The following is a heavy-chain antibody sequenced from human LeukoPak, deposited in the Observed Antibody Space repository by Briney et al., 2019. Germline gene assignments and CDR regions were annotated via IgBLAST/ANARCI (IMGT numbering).Heavy chain of an antibody. V-gene: IGHV4-39*07. CDR3: ARDVRLKDFIAVAPWFDP. D-gene: IGHD6-19*01. CDR2: IYYSGST. J-gene: IGHJ5*02. Sequence: PSETLSLTCTVSGGSISSSPYYWGWIRQPPGKGLEWIGSIYYSGSTYYNPSLKSRVTISVDTSKNQFSLKLSSVTAADTAVYYCARDVRLKDFIAVAPWFDPWGQGTLVTVSS. CDR1: GGSISSSPYY.